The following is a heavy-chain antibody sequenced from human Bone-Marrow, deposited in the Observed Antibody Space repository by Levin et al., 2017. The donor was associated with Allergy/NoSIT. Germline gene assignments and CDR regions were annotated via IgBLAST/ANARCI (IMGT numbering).Heavy chain of an antibody. Sequence: PSETLSLTCTVSGGSITTIGYYWSWIRQPPGTGLEWIVTIYSSGATYYNPSLKSRVTISVDTSKNQFSLRLTSVIAADTAVYYCARHDYGSGTYFDSWGQGTLVTVSS. CDR1: GGSITTIGYY. CDR2: IYSSGAT. CDR3: ARHDYGSGTYFDS. D-gene: IGHD3-10*01. V-gene: IGHV4-39*01. J-gene: IGHJ4*02.